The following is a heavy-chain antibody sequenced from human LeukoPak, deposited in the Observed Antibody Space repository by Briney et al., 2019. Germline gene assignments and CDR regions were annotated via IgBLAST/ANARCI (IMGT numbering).Heavy chain of an antibody. D-gene: IGHD2-8*01. Sequence: GGSLRLSCAGSGFTFSSYAMIWLRQAPGQGLECVSVISDSGDYTSYADSVRGRFTISRDNSRNTLYLQMSSLRAEDTAVLYCAKDTSIGKYCTNGVCSPFDYWGQGTLVTVSS. J-gene: IGHJ4*02. CDR2: ISDSGDYT. CDR1: GFTFSSYA. V-gene: IGHV3-23*01. CDR3: AKDTSIGKYCTNGVCSPFDY.